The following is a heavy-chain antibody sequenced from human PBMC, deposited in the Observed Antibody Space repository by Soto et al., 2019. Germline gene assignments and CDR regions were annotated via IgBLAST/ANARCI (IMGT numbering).Heavy chain of an antibody. CDR2: ISGSGGST. CDR1: GFTFRTYA. V-gene: IGHV3-23*04. CDR3: AKDGWELLRGFDP. J-gene: IGHJ5*02. D-gene: IGHD1-26*01. Sequence: EVQLVESGGGLVQPGGSLRLSCAASGFTFRTYAMTWVRQAPGKGLEWVSTISGSGGSTYYADSVKGRFTISRDNSKNTLYLQMNSLRAEDTALYYCAKDGWELLRGFDPWGQGTLVTVSS.